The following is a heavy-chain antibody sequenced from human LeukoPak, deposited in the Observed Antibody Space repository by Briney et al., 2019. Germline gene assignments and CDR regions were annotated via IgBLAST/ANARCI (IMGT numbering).Heavy chain of an antibody. D-gene: IGHD3-22*01. CDR3: ARISYESSGYGWFDP. CDR2: INANTGNP. CDR1: GYTFTSYA. V-gene: IGHV7-4-1*02. J-gene: IGHJ5*02. Sequence: ASVKVSCKASGYTFTSYAMNWVRQAPGRGLEWMGWINANTGNPTYAQGFTGRFVFSLDTSVSTAYLQISSLKAEDTAVYYCARISYESSGYGWFDPWGQGTLVTVSS.